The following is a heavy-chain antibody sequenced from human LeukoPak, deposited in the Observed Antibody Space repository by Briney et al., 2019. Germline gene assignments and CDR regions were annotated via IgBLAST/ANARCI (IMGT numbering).Heavy chain of an antibody. CDR3: ARGDFHGSGSHYHDAFDI. D-gene: IGHD3-10*01. J-gene: IGHJ3*02. CDR1: GFTFSNYR. Sequence: GGSLRLSCAASGFTFSNYRMNWVRQAPGKGLEWVANIKPDGSEKHYVDSVKGRLTIARDNAKNSLFLQMNSLRAEDTAVYYCARGDFHGSGSHYHDAFDIWGQGTMVTVSS. V-gene: IGHV3-7*03. CDR2: IKPDGSEK.